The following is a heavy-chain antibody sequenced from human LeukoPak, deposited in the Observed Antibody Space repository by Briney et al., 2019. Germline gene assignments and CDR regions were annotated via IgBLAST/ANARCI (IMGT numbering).Heavy chain of an antibody. V-gene: IGHV1-2*02. CDR2: INPNSGGT. J-gene: IGHJ4*02. Sequence: ASVKVSCKASGYTFTGYYMHWVRQAPGQGLEWMGWINPNSGGTNYAQKFQGRVTMTRDTSISTAYMELSRLRSDDTAVYYCAIRRGIRRIKPFDYWGQGTLVTVSS. CDR3: AIRRGIRRIKPFDY. CDR1: GYTFTGYY. D-gene: IGHD2-15*01.